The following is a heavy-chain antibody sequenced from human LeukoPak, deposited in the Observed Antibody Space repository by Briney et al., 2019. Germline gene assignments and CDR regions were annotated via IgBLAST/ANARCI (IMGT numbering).Heavy chain of an antibody. Sequence: SETLSLTCAVYGGSSSGYYWSWIRQPPGKGLEWIGEINHSGSTNYNPSLKSRVTISVDTSKNQFSLKLSFVTAADTAVYYCARDGSGWPTYYFDYWGQGTLVTVSS. V-gene: IGHV4-34*01. CDR3: ARDGSGWPTYYFDY. CDR1: GGSSSGYY. D-gene: IGHD6-19*01. J-gene: IGHJ4*02. CDR2: INHSGST.